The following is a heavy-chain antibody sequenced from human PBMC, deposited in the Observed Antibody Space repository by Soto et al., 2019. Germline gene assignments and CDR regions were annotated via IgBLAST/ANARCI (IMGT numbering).Heavy chain of an antibody. Sequence: QVQLVESGGGVVQPGRSLRLSCAASGFTFSSYGMHWVRQAPGKGLEWVAVIWYDGSNKYYADSVKGRFTISRDNSKNTLYLQMNSLRAEDTAVYYCARDDYGGNSLGTNYYGMDVWGQGTTVTVSS. CDR1: GFTFSSYG. J-gene: IGHJ6*02. CDR2: IWYDGSNK. D-gene: IGHD4-17*01. V-gene: IGHV3-33*01. CDR3: ARDDYGGNSLGTNYYGMDV.